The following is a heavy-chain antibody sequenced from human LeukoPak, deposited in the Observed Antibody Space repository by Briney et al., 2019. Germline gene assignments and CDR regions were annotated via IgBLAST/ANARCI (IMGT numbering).Heavy chain of an antibody. V-gene: IGHV1-2*02. CDR2: INPNTGGT. J-gene: IGHJ5*02. CDR1: GYTFTGYY. Sequence: ASVKVSCKASGYTFTGYYVHWVRQAPGQGLEWMGWINPNTGGTNYAQKFQGRVTMTKDTSTNAAYMELNKLTSDDTAVYYCGRGNKSFDPWGQGTLVTVSS. CDR3: GRGNKSFDP.